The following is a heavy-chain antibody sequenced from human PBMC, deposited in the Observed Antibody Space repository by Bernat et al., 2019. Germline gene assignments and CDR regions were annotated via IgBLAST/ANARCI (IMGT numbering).Heavy chain of an antibody. Sequence: QVQLVQSGAEVKKPGSSVKVSCKASGGTFSSYAISWVRQAPGQGLEWMGGIIPIFGTANYAQKLPGRVTITANKSTSTAYMELSSLRSEDTAVYYCARCIAARSVWCFDLWGRGTLVTVSS. D-gene: IGHD6-6*01. J-gene: IGHJ2*01. CDR3: ARCIAARSVWCFDL. V-gene: IGHV1-69*06. CDR2: IIPIFGTA. CDR1: GGTFSSYA.